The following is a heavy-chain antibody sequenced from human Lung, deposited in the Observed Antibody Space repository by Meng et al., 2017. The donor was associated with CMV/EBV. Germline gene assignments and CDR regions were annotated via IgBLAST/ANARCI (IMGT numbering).Heavy chain of an antibody. CDR1: GYTFSSYS. Sequence: GESLKISCRASGYTFSSYSMSWVRQAPGKGLEWGSSISGSGGSTYSADSVKGRLTISRDNSESTLYLQMNSLTAEDTAIYSRVKGWQNLGDYWGQGTLVTVSS. V-gene: IGHV3-23*01. D-gene: IGHD7-27*01. J-gene: IGHJ4*02. CDR2: ISGSGGST. CDR3: VKGWQNLGDY.